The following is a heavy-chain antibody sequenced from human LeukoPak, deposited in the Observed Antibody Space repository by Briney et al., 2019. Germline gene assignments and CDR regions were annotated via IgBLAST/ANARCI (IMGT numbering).Heavy chain of an antibody. Sequence: GGSLRLSCAASGFTVSNNYMSWVRQAPGKKLEWVSDIYSDGTTFYADSVKGRFTISRDNSKNTLYLQMNSLRAEDTAVYHCARMTDNYGDYDPIPGTYYFDSWGQGTLVTVSS. CDR3: ARMTDNYGDYDPIPGTYYFDS. CDR1: GFTVSNNY. J-gene: IGHJ4*02. D-gene: IGHD4-17*01. CDR2: IYSDGTT. V-gene: IGHV3-53*01.